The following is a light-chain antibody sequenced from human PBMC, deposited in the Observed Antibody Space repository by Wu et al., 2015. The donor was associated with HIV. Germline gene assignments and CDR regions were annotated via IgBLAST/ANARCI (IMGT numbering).Light chain of an antibody. J-gene: IGKJ4*01. Sequence: SVLTQSPATLSLSPGERATLSCRASQSVDNHLAWYQQKPGQAPRLLIYGASIRATGIPDRVSGSGSGTDFTLTINRLEPEDFAVYYCQQYGISSPVSFGGGTKVEIK. CDR2: GAS. CDR1: QSVDNH. CDR3: QQYGISSPVS. V-gene: IGKV3-20*01.